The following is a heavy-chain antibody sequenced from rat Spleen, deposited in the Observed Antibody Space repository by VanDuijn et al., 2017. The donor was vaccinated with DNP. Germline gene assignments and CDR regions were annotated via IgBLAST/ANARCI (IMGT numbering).Heavy chain of an antibody. CDR1: GFTFSDHN. D-gene: IGHD1-4*01. CDR2: INYDGSNT. Sequence: EVQLVESGGGLVQPGRSLKLSCAASGFTFSDHNMAWVRQAPKKGLEWVATINYDGSNTYYRDSVRGRFTISRDNAKSTLYLQMDSLRSEDTATYYCARSRLPGYYPFACWGQGTLVTVSS. J-gene: IGHJ3*01. CDR3: ARSRLPGYYPFAC. V-gene: IGHV5-7*01.